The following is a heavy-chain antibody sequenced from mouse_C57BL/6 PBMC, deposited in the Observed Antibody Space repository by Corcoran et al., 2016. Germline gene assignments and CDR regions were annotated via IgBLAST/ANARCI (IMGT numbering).Heavy chain of an antibody. V-gene: IGHV1-26*01. CDR2: INPNNGGT. D-gene: IGHD1-1*01. J-gene: IGHJ2*01. Sequence: EVQLQQSGPELVKPGASVKISCKASGYTLTDYYMNWVKQSHGKSLEWIGDINPNNGGTSYNQKFKGKATWTVDKSSSTAYMELRSLTSEDSAVYYCARRDYYGSNDYWGKGTTLTVSS. CDR3: ARRDYYGSNDY. CDR1: GYTLTDYY.